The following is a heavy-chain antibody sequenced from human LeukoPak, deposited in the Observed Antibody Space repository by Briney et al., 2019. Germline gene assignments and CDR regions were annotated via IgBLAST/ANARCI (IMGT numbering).Heavy chain of an antibody. J-gene: IGHJ4*02. V-gene: IGHV3-73*01. Sequence: GGSLTLSCVVSGFTFSGSAVHWVRQAPGKGLEWVGRIRSKANNYATAYAASVKGRFTISRDDSKNTAYLQMKSLKNEDTAVYYCTGDNFDSSVKFDYWGQGTLVTVSS. CDR1: GFTFSGSA. D-gene: IGHD3-22*01. CDR2: IRSKANNYAT. CDR3: TGDNFDSSVKFDY.